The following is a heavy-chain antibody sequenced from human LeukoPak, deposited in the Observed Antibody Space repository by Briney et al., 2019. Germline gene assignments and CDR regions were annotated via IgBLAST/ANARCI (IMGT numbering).Heavy chain of an antibody. D-gene: IGHD3-10*01. Sequence: GGSLRLSCAASGFTFSSYAMSWVRQAPGKGLEWVSAISGSGGSTYYADSVKGRLTISRDNSKNTLYLQMNSLRAEDTAVYYCAKSRERLLWFGELLSDFDYWGQGTLVTVSS. J-gene: IGHJ4*02. CDR2: ISGSGGST. V-gene: IGHV3-23*01. CDR3: AKSRERLLWFGELLSDFDY. CDR1: GFTFSSYA.